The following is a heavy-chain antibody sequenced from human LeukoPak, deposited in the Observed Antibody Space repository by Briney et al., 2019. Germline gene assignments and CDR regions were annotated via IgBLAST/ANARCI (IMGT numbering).Heavy chain of an antibody. D-gene: IGHD3-16*01. CDR3: AKASKGWKLYYFDY. V-gene: IGHV3-23*01. Sequence: GGSLRLSCAASGFTFSSSAMSWVRQAPGKGLEWVSAISNNGGYTYYADSVQGRFTISRDNSKSTLCLQMNSLRTEDTAVYYCAKASKGWKLYYFDYWGQGTLVTVSS. CDR1: GFTFSSSA. J-gene: IGHJ4*02. CDR2: ISNNGGYT.